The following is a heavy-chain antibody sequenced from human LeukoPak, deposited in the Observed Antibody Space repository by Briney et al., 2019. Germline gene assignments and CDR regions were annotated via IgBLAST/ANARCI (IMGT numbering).Heavy chain of an antibody. Sequence: GGSLRVSCAASGFTFSSYGMHWVRQAPGKGLEWVAVISYDGSNKYHADSVKGRFTISRDNSKNTLYLQMNSLRAEDTAVYYCAKDSTVTLDYRGQGTLVTVSS. CDR2: ISYDGSNK. CDR1: GFTFSSYG. V-gene: IGHV3-30*18. CDR3: AKDSTVTLDY. J-gene: IGHJ4*02. D-gene: IGHD4-17*01.